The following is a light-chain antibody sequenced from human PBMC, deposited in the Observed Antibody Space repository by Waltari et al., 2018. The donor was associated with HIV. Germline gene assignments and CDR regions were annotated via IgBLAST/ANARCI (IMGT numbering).Light chain of an antibody. J-gene: IGLJ2*01. CDR1: NIGAIS. V-gene: IGLV3-21*01. Sequence: SYVLTQPPSVSVAPGRTASIACGGDNIGAISVHWYQQKPGQAPLVGIYYDNGRPPGIPARFSGSNSVNTATLIITRVEAGDEADYHCQVWDSSTNHPIFGGGTKLTVL. CDR2: YDN. CDR3: QVWDSSTNHPI.